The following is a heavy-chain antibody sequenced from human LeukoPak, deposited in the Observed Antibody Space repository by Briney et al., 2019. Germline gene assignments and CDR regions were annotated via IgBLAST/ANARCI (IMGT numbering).Heavy chain of an antibody. CDR1: GGTFSSYA. CDR2: IIPIFGTA. J-gene: IGHJ5*02. Sequence: SVKVSCRASGGTFSSYAISWVRQAPGQGLEWMGGIIPIFGTANYAQKFQGRVTITADESTSTAYMELSSLRSEDTAVYYCARQLRDFWSGYYINWFDPWGQGTLVIVSS. CDR3: ARQLRDFWSGYYINWFDP. D-gene: IGHD3-3*01. V-gene: IGHV1-69*13.